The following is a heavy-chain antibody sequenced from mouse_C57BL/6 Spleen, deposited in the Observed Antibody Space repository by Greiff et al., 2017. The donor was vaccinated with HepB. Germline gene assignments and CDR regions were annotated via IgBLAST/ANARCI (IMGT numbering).Heavy chain of an antibody. CDR2: IHPNSGST. D-gene: IGHD2-3*01. CDR3: ARFDGYYGPYSMDY. CDR1: GYTFTSYW. V-gene: IGHV1-64*01. Sequence: QVQLQQPGAELVKPGASVKLSCKASGYTFTSYWMHWVKQRPGQGLEWIGMIHPNSGSTNYNEKFKSKATLTVDKSSSTAYMQLSSLTSEDSAVYYCARFDGYYGPYSMDYWGQETSVTVSS. J-gene: IGHJ4*01.